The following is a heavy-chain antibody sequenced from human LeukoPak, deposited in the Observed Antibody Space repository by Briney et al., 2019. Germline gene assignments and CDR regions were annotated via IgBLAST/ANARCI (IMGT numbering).Heavy chain of an antibody. Sequence: SATLSLTCAVYGGSFSGYYWSWIRQPPGKGLEWIGEINHSGSTNYNPSLKSRVTISVDTSKNQFSLKLSSVTAADTAVYYCARGRGLLVYFDYWGQGTLVTVSS. J-gene: IGHJ4*02. CDR1: GGSFSGYY. V-gene: IGHV4-34*01. CDR3: ARGRGLLVYFDY. D-gene: IGHD2-8*02. CDR2: INHSGST.